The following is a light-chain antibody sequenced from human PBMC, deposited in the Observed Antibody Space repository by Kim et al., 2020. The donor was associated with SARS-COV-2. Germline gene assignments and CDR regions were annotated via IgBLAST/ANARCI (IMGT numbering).Light chain of an antibody. V-gene: IGKV1-9*01. CDR2: SAS. J-gene: IGKJ4*01. CDR1: QGISSY. Sequence: IQLTQSPSSLSASVGDRVTITCRASQGISSYLAWYQQNPGKAPKLLIYSASSLQSGVSSRFSGSGSGTDFTLTISSLQPEDFATYYCQQLHSYPLTFGGGTKMDIK. CDR3: QQLHSYPLT.